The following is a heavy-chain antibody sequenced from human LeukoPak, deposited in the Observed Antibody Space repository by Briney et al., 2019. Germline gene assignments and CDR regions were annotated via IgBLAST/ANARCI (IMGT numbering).Heavy chain of an antibody. Sequence: GGSLRLSCAASGFTFDDYTMHWVRQAPGKGLEWVSLISWDGGSTYYADSVKGLFTISRDNSKNSLYLQMNSLRTEDTALYYCAKDIGYPYYYGMDVWGQGTTVTVSS. CDR2: ISWDGGST. J-gene: IGHJ6*02. CDR3: AKDIGYPYYYGMDV. D-gene: IGHD5-12*01. CDR1: GFTFDDYT. V-gene: IGHV3-43*01.